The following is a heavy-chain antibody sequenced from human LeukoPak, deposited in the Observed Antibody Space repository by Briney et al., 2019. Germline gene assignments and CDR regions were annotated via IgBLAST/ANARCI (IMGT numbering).Heavy chain of an antibody. CDR2: ISGSGGST. J-gene: IGHJ4*02. CDR3: ARFWSGYPSLPNY. CDR1: GFTFSSYA. D-gene: IGHD3-3*01. Sequence: GGSLRLSCAASGFTFSSYAMSWVRQAPGKGLEWVSAISGSGGSTYYADSVKGRFTISRDNSKNTLYLQMNSLRAEDTAVYYCARFWSGYPSLPNYWGQGTLVTVSS. V-gene: IGHV3-23*01.